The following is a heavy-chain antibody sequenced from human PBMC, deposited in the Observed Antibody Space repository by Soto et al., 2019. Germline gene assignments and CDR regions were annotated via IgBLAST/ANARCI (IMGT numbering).Heavy chain of an antibody. D-gene: IGHD1-1*01. CDR2: IYVSGST. Sequence: QVHLKAAGPGVVKPSETLSLNCTASGGSVSDTGYYWAWIRQSPGKGLEWLGSIYVSGSTYFNPSLKGRITMSIDASKGQFSLHLGSVTATDTALYYWAGQRPPVLRRQLESFDVWGQGTLVTVSS. V-gene: IGHV4-39*01. CDR1: GGSVSDTGYY. J-gene: IGHJ3*01. CDR3: AGQRPPVLRRQLESFDV.